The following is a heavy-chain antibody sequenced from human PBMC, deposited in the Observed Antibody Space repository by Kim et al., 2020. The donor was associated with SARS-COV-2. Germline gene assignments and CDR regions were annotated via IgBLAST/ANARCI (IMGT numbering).Heavy chain of an antibody. CDR1: GFTFSSYS. Sequence: GGSLRLSCAVSGFTFSSYSMNWVRQAPGKGLEWISSISSSSSYIYYADSVKGRFTICRVNARASLYLQMNSLRAEDTAVYYCARVLTSGWSYFDYWGQGT. D-gene: IGHD6-19*01. J-gene: IGHJ4*02. V-gene: IGHV3-21*04. CDR2: ISSSSSYI. CDR3: ARVLTSGWSYFDY.